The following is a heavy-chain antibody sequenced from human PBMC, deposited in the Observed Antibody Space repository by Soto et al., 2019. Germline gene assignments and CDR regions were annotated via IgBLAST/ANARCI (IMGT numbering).Heavy chain of an antibody. CDR2: IYYSGST. Sequence: TLSLTCTVSGGSISSGGYYWSWIRQHPGKGLEWIGYIYYSGSTYYNPSLKSRVTISVDTSKNQFSLKLSSVTAADTAVYYCARALYSGSYYPDAFDIWGQGTMVTVSS. CDR3: ARALYSGSYYPDAFDI. D-gene: IGHD1-26*01. J-gene: IGHJ3*02. V-gene: IGHV4-31*03. CDR1: GGSISSGGYY.